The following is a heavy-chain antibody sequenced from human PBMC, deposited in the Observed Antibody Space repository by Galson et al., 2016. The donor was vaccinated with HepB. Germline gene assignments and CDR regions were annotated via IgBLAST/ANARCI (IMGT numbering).Heavy chain of an antibody. Sequence: TLSLTCTVSGGSISSGGYYWSWIRQHPGKGLEWIGYIYYSGSTYCNPSLKSRVTISVDTSKNQFSLKLNSVTAADTAVYYCARGRDIVILRHYYHGMDVWGQGTTVTVSS. J-gene: IGHJ6*02. V-gene: IGHV4-31*03. CDR1: GGSISSGGYY. CDR2: IYYSGST. D-gene: IGHD2/OR15-2a*01. CDR3: ARGRDIVILRHYYHGMDV.